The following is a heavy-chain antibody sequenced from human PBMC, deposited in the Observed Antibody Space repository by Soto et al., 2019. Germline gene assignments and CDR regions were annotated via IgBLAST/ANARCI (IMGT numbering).Heavy chain of an antibody. V-gene: IGHV3-7*01. D-gene: IGHD2-15*01. J-gene: IGHJ4*02. CDR2: INPEGNAK. CDR3: AAWDISNI. Sequence: GGSLRLSCSGFGFSINTYWMNWIRQTPGKGLEWVANINPEGNAKTYVDPVKGRFFVSRDNTRNSLDLQMTSLRVEDSAIYFCAAWDISNIWGRGTLVTVSS. CDR1: GFSINTYW.